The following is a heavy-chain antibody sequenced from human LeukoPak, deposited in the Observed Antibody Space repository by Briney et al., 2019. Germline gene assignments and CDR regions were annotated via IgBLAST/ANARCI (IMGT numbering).Heavy chain of an antibody. Sequence: PGGSLRLSCAASGFTFTRFWLTWVRQSPGKWLEWVANINPDGTKTTYVDSVEGRFAISRDNAKNLVFLLMTSLSAEDTAMYYCATAPASVDSSWGQGTLVAVSS. CDR2: INPDGTKT. D-gene: IGHD3-3*01. CDR3: ATAPASVDSS. CDR1: GFTFTRFW. J-gene: IGHJ5*02. V-gene: IGHV3-7*01.